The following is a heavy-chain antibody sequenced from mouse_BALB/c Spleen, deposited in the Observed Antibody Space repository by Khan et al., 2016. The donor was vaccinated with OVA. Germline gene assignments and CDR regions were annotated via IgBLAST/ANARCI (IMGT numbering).Heavy chain of an antibody. J-gene: IGHJ3*01. CDR2: INTYNGVS. CDR3: ARSGYGGFAY. Sequence: EVKLQESGPELVKPGDSMKISCKASGYSFTDYTLNWVKQSHGKTLEWIGLINTYNGVSNYNQKFKGKATLTVDKSSSTAYMELLSLTSEDSAVYYCARSGYGGFAYWGQGTLVTVSA. CDR1: GYSFTDYT. D-gene: IGHD1-2*01. V-gene: IGHV1-18*01.